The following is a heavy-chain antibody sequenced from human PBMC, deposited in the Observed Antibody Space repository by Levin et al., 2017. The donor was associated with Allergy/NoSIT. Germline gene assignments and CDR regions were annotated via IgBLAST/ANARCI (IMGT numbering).Heavy chain of an antibody. CDR2: IYPGDSDT. CDR3: VRQLGAGSGNHQSIDY. CDR1: GYSFTTYW. V-gene: IGHV5-51*01. J-gene: IGHJ4*02. Sequence: KRGESLKISCKGSGYSFTTYWIGWVRHLPGKGLEWMGIIYPGDSDTIYNPSLRGHVTISADKSISTAYLQWSSLKASDTATYYCVRQLGAGSGNHQSIDYWGQGILVTVSS. D-gene: IGHD3-10*01.